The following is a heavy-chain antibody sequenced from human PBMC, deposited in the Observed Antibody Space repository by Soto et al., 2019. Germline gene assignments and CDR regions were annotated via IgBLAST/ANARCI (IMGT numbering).Heavy chain of an antibody. J-gene: IGHJ4*02. Sequence: EVQLVESGGGLVKPGGSLRLSCAASGFTFNNGWMSWVRQPPGKGLEWVGRIKSSVAGGTTDYSAPVKGRFTISRDDSKDTLYLQMNSLKTEDTAVYYCTTDSTQTFGDGGPCYSVQTKIHDSGGQGTLVTVSS. CDR1: GFTFNNGW. CDR3: TTDSTQTFGDGGPCYSVQTKIHDS. V-gene: IGHV3-15*01. CDR2: IKSSVAGGTT. D-gene: IGHD2-21*02.